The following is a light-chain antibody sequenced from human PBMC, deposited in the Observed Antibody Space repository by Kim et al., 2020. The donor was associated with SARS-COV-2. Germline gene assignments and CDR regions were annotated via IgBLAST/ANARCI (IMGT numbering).Light chain of an antibody. CDR2: DVS. CDR3: SSYTGSDTLV. J-gene: IGLJ3*02. CDR1: SNDVGGYNY. V-gene: IGLV2-14*04. Sequence: GQSITMSCTGTSNDVGGYNYVSWYQQHPGKAPKLMIYDVSKRPSGVSNRFSASKSGNTASLTISGLQPEDEADYYCSSYTGSDTLVFGGGTQLTVL.